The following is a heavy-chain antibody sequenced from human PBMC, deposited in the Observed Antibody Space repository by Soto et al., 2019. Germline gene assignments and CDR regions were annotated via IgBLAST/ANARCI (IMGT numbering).Heavy chain of an antibody. CDR3: ARDSPVANSDY. D-gene: IGHD2-15*01. CDR1: GYTFTGYY. V-gene: IGHV1-2*02. Sequence: ASVKVSCKASGYTFTGYYMHWVRQAPGQGLEWMGWINPNSGNTNYAQKFQERVTITTDKSTSTAYMELSSLRSEDTAVYYCARDSPVANSDYWGQGTLVTVSS. J-gene: IGHJ4*02. CDR2: INPNSGNT.